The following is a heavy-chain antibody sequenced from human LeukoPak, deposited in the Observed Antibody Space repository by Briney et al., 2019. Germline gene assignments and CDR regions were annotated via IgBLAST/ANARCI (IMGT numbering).Heavy chain of an antibody. V-gene: IGHV3-23*01. CDR3: ARDRNWGSRNWYLDL. CDR2: MTGSGGST. D-gene: IGHD7-27*01. CDR1: GFTFSTYA. J-gene: IGHJ2*01. Sequence: GGSLRLSCAASGFTFSTYAMSWVRQAPGKGLEWVATMTGSGGSTFYGDSVKGRFTIARDNSNNMLYLQMNSLRAEDTGVYYCARDRNWGSRNWYLDLWGRGTLVTVSS.